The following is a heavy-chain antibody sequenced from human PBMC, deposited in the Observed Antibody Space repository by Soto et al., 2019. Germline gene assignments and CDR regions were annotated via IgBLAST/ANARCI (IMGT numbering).Heavy chain of an antibody. V-gene: IGHV3-21*01. CDR1: GFIFSDYD. J-gene: IGHJ5*02. D-gene: IGHD2-21*02. CDR3: ARDGGDVNWFDP. Sequence: EVQLVESGGGLVKPGGSLKLCCAASGFIFSDYDMNWVRQAPGKGLEWVASISSSSTYIYYAHSLKGRFTISRDDAKNSLYLQMNGLKAEDTAVYFCARDGGDVNWFDPWGQGTLVTVSS. CDR2: ISSSSTYI.